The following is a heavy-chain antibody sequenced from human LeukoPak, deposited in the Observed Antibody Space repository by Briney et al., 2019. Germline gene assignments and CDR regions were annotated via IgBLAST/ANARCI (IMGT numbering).Heavy chain of an antibody. V-gene: IGHV4-59*01. D-gene: IGHD2-2*01. Sequence: SETLSLTCTVSGGSISSYYWNWIRQPPGKALEWXXYIYYSGSTNYNPSLKSRVTISVDTSKNQFSLKLSSVTAADTAVYYCARGCSSTSCDPYYYYAMDVWGQGTTVTVSS. J-gene: IGHJ6*02. CDR1: GGSISSYY. CDR2: IYYSGST. CDR3: ARGCSSTSCDPYYYYAMDV.